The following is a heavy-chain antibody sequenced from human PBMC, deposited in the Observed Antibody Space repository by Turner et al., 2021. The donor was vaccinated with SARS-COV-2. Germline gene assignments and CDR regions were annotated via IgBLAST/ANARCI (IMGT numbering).Heavy chain of an antibody. J-gene: IGHJ6*02. CDR2: IKSKTEGGTT. CDR1: GFTFSNAW. D-gene: IGHD3-3*01. V-gene: IGHV3-15*01. CDR3: TTDIGPITIFGVATRYGMDV. Sequence: EVQLVESGGGLVKPGGSLRLCCAASGFTFSNAWMSWGRQAAGKGLEWVGRIKSKTEGGTTDYAAPVKGRFTISRDDSKNTVYLQMNSLKTEDTAVYYCTTDIGPITIFGVATRYGMDVWGQGTTVTVSS.